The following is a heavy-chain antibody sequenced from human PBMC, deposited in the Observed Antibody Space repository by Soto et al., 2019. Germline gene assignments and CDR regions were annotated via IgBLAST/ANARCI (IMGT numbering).Heavy chain of an antibody. Sequence: QVQLVQSGAEVKKPGASVKVSCKASGYTFTGYYMHWWRRAPGQGPEWMGWINPNSGGTTYAQKFQGRVTVTRDTSISTAYMELSSLRSDDTAVYYCARGGSSSLDYWGQGTLVTVSS. CDR2: INPNSGGT. D-gene: IGHD6-6*01. V-gene: IGHV1-2*02. CDR1: GYTFTGYY. CDR3: ARGGSSSLDY. J-gene: IGHJ4*02.